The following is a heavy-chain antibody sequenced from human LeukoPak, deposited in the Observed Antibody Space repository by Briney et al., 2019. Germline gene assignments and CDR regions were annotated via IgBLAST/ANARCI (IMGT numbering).Heavy chain of an antibody. Sequence: SETLSLTCAVYGRSFSGYYWSWIRQPPGKGLEWIGEINHSGSTNYNPSLKSRVTISVDTSKNQFSLKLSSVTAADTAVYYCARGPDEYISSSTWFDPWGQGTLVTVSS. D-gene: IGHD6-6*01. J-gene: IGHJ5*02. CDR1: GRSFSGYY. V-gene: IGHV4-34*01. CDR3: ARGPDEYISSSTWFDP. CDR2: INHSGST.